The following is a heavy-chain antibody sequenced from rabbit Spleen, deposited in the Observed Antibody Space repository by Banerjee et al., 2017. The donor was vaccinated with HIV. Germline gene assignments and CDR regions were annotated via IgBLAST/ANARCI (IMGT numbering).Heavy chain of an antibody. CDR2: FGAGSSGST. J-gene: IGHJ4*01. D-gene: IGHD1-1*01. CDR1: GFDFSNYG. CDR3: ARSAYGTSSSSWYFTL. V-gene: IGHV1S45*01. Sequence: QEQLVESGGGLVQPGGSLKLSCKASGFDFSNYGVSWVGQDPGRGLEWIACFGAGSSGSTYYASWAKGRFTISKTSSTTVTLQMTSLTAADTATYFCARSAYGTSSSSWYFTLWGPGTLVTVS.